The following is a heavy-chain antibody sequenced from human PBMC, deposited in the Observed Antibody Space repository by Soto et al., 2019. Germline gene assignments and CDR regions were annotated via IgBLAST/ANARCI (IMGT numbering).Heavy chain of an antibody. CDR3: ARLPFPWGWFDP. D-gene: IGHD3-16*01. CDR2: ISGSGRTI. J-gene: IGHJ5*02. Sequence: QVQLVESGGGLVKPGGSLRLSCAASGIVFSDYMSWVRQAPGKGLEWLSYISGSGRTIYSADSVKGRFTISRDNATNSLYLQMNNLRTEDTAVYYCARLPFPWGWFDPWGHGTLVTVSS. V-gene: IGHV3-11*01. CDR1: GIVFSDY.